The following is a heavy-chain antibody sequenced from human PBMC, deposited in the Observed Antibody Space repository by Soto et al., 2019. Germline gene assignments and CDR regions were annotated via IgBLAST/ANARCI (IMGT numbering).Heavy chain of an antibody. CDR1: GFSFRDYY. V-gene: IGHV3-11*01. CDR2: ISFSDNSI. CDR3: ARDIEAPGLFFYY. Sequence: PGGSLRLSCAASGFSFRDYYMSWIRQAPGKGLEGVSYISFSDNSIYYADSVKGRFTISRDNAKSSLYLQMNSLRAEDTAVYYCARDIEAPGLFFYYCGQGTLVTVSS. D-gene: IGHD6-13*01. J-gene: IGHJ4*02.